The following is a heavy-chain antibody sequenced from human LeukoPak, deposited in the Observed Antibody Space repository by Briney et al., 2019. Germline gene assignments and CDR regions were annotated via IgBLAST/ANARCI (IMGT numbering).Heavy chain of an antibody. Sequence: GSVKVSCKASGYTFTGYYMHWVRQAPGQGLEWMGWIYPDSGGTKYAQKFQGRVTMTRNTSISTAYMELSRLTSDDTAVYYCARDNYLKGYDYWGQGTLVTVSS. CDR2: IYPDSGGT. D-gene: IGHD4-11*01. CDR1: GYTFTGYY. J-gene: IGHJ4*02. V-gene: IGHV1-2*02. CDR3: ARDNYLKGYDY.